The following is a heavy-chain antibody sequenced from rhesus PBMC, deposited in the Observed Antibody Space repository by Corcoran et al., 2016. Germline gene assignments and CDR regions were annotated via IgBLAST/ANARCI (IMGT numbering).Heavy chain of an antibody. V-gene: IGHV4-173*01. Sequence: QLQLQESGPGLVKPSETLSLTCAGSGGSISGNFWNWIRQPPGQGLEGFGRIFDGSGNTESNPSLKSRVTISTDTSKTQFSLRLTSVTAADTAVYFCAREVYGNRRDDSWGQGVLVTVSS. J-gene: IGHJ4*01. CDR1: GGSISGNF. CDR2: IFDGSGNT. CDR3: AREVYGNRRDDS. D-gene: IGHD4-35*01.